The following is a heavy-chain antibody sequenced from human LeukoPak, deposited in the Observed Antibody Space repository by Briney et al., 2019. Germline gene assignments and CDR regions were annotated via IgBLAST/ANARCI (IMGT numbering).Heavy chain of an antibody. CDR3: AISYYYDSSGYYLLLSDY. V-gene: IGHV1-69*02. Sequence: SVKVSCKASGGTFSSYTISWVRQAPGQGLEWMGRIIPILGIANYAQKFQGRVTITADKSASTAYMELSSLRSEDTAVYYCAISYYYDSSGYYLLLSDYWGQGTLVTVSS. CDR1: GGTFSSYT. CDR2: IIPILGIA. J-gene: IGHJ4*02. D-gene: IGHD3-22*01.